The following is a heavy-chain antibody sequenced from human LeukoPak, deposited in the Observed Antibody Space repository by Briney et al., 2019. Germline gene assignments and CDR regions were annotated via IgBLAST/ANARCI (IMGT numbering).Heavy chain of an antibody. CDR2: LTYNGKKK. D-gene: IGHD4-17*01. V-gene: IGHV3-30*03. Sequence: PGGSLRLSCAGSGFTLSNYAMHWVRQAPGKGLEWVSLLTYNGKKKYYADSVKGRFTISRDDSKDTLFLQMNSLRPDDTAVYFCAREVVDYVGNLDSWGQGTQVTVSS. J-gene: IGHJ4*02. CDR3: AREVVDYVGNLDS. CDR1: GFTLSNYA.